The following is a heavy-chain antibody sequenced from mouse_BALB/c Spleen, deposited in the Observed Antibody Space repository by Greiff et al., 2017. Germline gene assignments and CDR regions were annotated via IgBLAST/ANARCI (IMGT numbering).Heavy chain of an antibody. CDR2: ILPGSGST. CDR1: GYTFSSYW. J-gene: IGHJ2*01. D-gene: IGHD2-12*01. CDR3: ARKGYSNDGGY. V-gene: IGHV1-9*01. Sequence: QVQLQQSGAELMKPGASVKISCKATGYTFSSYWIEWVKQRPGHGLEWIGEILPGSGSTNYNEKFKGKATFTADTSSNTAYMQLSSLTSEDSAVYYCARKGYSNDGGYWGQGTTLTVSS.